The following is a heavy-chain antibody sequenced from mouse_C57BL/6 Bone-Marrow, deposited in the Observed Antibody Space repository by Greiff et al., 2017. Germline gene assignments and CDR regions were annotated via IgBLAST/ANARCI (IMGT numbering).Heavy chain of an antibody. D-gene: IGHD1-1*01. V-gene: IGHV14-4*01. CDR3: TYYYGPFAY. CDR2: IDPENGDT. J-gene: IGHJ3*01. Sequence: VQLQQSGAELVRPGASVKLSCTASGFNIKDDYMHWVKQRPEQGLEWIGWIDPENGDTEYASKFQGKATITADTSSNTAYLQLSSLTSEDTAVYYCTYYYGPFAYWGQGTLVTVSA. CDR1: GFNIKDDY.